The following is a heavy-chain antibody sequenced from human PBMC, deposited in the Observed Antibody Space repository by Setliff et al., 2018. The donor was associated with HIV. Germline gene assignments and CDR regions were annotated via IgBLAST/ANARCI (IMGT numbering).Heavy chain of an antibody. CDR3: ARDKGGTYDGMYYYYYMDV. CDR2: IYSSGST. CDR1: GGSISSGSHY. D-gene: IGHD1-26*01. V-gene: IGHV4-61*02. Sequence: LSLTCTVSGGSISSGSHYWNWVRQSAGKGLEWIGRIYSSGSTNYNPSLNSRVSISVDTSKNQFSLKLNSVTAADTAVYFCARDKGGTYDGMYYYYYMDVWGKGTTVTVTS. J-gene: IGHJ6*03.